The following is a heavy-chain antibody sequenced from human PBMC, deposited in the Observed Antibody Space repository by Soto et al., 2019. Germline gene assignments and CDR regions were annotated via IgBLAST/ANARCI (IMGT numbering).Heavy chain of an antibody. D-gene: IGHD4-17*01. Sequence: EVQLVESGGGLVQPGGSLRLSCAASGFIFGSNRMSWVRQAPGKGLEWVANIKQDGSEKYYVDSVKGRFTISRDNAKNSLYLQMYSLRAEDTAVYYCARLGGDYGGYFDFWGQGTLVTVSS. CDR3: ARLGGDYGGYFDF. J-gene: IGHJ4*02. CDR2: IKQDGSEK. CDR1: GFIFGSNR. V-gene: IGHV3-7*01.